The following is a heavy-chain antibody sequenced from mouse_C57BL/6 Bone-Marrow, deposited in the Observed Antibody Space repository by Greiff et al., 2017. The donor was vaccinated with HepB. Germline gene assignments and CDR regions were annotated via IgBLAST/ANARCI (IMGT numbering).Heavy chain of an antibody. Sequence: EVQLVESGGDLVKPGGSLKLSCAASGFTFSSYGMSWVRQTPDKRLEWVATISSGGSYTYYPDSVKGRFTISRNNAKNTLYLQMSSLKSEDTAMYYCARGPYYYGSSHFDYWGQGTTLTVSS. D-gene: IGHD1-1*01. V-gene: IGHV5-6*01. CDR3: ARGPYYYGSSHFDY. CDR2: ISSGGSYT. CDR1: GFTFSSYG. J-gene: IGHJ2*01.